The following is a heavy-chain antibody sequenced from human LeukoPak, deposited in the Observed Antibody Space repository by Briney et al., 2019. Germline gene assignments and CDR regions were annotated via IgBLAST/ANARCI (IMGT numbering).Heavy chain of an antibody. V-gene: IGHV3-30-3*01. CDR2: ISYDGSNK. Sequence: GGSLRLSCAASGFTFSSYAMHWVRQAPGKGLEWVAVISYDGSNKYYADSVKGRFTISRDNSKNTLYLQMNSLRAEDTAVYYCARDLAEMATITFAFFFDYWGQGTLVTVSA. CDR3: ARDLAEMATITFAFFFDY. J-gene: IGHJ4*02. CDR1: GFTFSSYA. D-gene: IGHD5-24*01.